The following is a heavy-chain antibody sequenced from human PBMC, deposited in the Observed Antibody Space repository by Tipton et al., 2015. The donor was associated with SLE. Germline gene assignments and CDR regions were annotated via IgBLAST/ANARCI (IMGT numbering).Heavy chain of an antibody. V-gene: IGHV4-39*07. J-gene: IGHJ3*02. CDR3: ARHKTSDDTLTDVEAFDI. CDR2: ICCGGNT. CDR1: SGSLSNNDY. Sequence: TLSLTCTVSSGSLSNNDYWGWIRRAPGKRLEWVGSICCGGNTYYNPSLKSRVAISLDASKTQFSLKLNSVTAADTAVYYCARHKTSDDTLTDVEAFDIWGQGTMVTVSS. D-gene: IGHD3-9*01.